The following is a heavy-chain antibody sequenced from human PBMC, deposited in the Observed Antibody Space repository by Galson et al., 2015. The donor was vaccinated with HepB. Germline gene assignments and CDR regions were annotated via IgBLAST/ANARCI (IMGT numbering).Heavy chain of an antibody. Sequence: SVKVSCKASGYTFTSYGISWVRQAPGQGLEWMGWTSAYNGNTNYAQKLQGRVTMTTDTSTSTAYMELRSLRSDDTAVYYCARVDGRFGDGAFDIWGQGTMVTVSS. D-gene: IGHD3-10*01. CDR3: ARVDGRFGDGAFDI. J-gene: IGHJ3*02. CDR2: TSAYNGNT. V-gene: IGHV1-18*01. CDR1: GYTFTSYG.